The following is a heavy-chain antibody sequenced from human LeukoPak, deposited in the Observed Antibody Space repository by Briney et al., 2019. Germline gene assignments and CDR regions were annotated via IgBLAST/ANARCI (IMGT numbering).Heavy chain of an antibody. V-gene: IGHV3-23*01. J-gene: IGHJ4*02. CDR3: ANKYGGNY. D-gene: IGHD4-23*01. CDR2: ISGRGGTT. Sequence: GGSLRLSCAASGFTFSSYAMSWVRQAPGKGLEWVSTISGRGGTTYHADSVKGRFTISRDNSKNTLYLEMNSLRAEDTAVYYCANKYGGNYWGQGTLVTVSS. CDR1: GFTFSSYA.